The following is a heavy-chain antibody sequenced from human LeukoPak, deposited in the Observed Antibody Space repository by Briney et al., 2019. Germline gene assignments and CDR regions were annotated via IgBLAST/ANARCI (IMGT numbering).Heavy chain of an antibody. CDR3: VREDTPAAANY. D-gene: IGHD2-15*01. Sequence: GGSLRLSCAASGFNFANHAMSWVRQTAGKGLEWVSAISGGGGITYYADSVKGRFTISRDNSKDTLFLQMHSLRPGDTAVYYCVREDTPAAANYWGQGTLVTISS. CDR1: GFNFANHA. V-gene: IGHV3-23*01. CDR2: ISGGGGIT. J-gene: IGHJ4*02.